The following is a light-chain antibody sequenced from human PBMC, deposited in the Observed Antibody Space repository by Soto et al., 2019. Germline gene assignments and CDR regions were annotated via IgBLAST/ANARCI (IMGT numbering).Light chain of an antibody. J-gene: IGKJ5*01. CDR2: TAS. V-gene: IGKV1-9*01. CDR3: QQLAGFPIS. Sequence: INQSPSSMCASACERITITCRASQGISTYLAWYQQKPGKAPNLLIYTASTLQTGVASRFSGSSFGTEFSLTVSSLQPEEFSTDYCQQLAGFPISFSQGTRLEI. CDR1: QGISTY.